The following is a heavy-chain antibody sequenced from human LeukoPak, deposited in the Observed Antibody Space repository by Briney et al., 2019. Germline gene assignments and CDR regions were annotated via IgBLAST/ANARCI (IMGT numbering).Heavy chain of an antibody. J-gene: IGHJ4*02. Sequence: PGGSLRLSCAASGFSFSTYYMSWVRQAPEKGLEWVANIKQDGSEKYYVDSVKGRFTISRDNAKNSLYLQMNSLRAEDTAVYYCAKEGDFRSGDFAYWGQGTLVTVSS. V-gene: IGHV3-7*01. CDR1: GFSFSTYY. D-gene: IGHD3-3*01. CDR2: IKQDGSEK. CDR3: AKEGDFRSGDFAY.